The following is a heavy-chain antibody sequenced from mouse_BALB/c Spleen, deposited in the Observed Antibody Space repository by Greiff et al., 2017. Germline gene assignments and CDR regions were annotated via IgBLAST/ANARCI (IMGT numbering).Heavy chain of an antibody. V-gene: IGHV1-9*01. CDR3: ARDGYGNYY. CDR2: ILPGSGST. J-gene: IGHJ4*01. CDR1: GYTFSSYW. D-gene: IGHD2-10*02. Sequence: VHVVESGAELMKPGASVKISCKATGYTFSSYWIEWVKQRPGHGLEWIGEILPGSGSTNYNEKFKGKATFTADTSSNTAYMQLSSLTSEDSAVYYCARDGYGNYYWGQGTSVTVSS.